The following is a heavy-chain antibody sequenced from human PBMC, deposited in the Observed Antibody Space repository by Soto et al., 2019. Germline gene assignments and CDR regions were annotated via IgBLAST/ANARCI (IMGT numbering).Heavy chain of an antibody. J-gene: IGHJ4*02. D-gene: IGHD2-15*01. Sequence: QLLESGPGLVKPSETLSLTCTVSGGSISSSSYYWGWIRQPPGKGLEWIGSIYYSGSTYYNPSLKSRVTISVDTSKNQFSLKLSSVTAADTAVYYCARNPPLGDCSGGSCYNANDFWGQGTLVTVSS. CDR3: ARNPPLGDCSGGSCYNANDF. V-gene: IGHV4-39*01. CDR1: GGSISSSSYY. CDR2: IYYSGST.